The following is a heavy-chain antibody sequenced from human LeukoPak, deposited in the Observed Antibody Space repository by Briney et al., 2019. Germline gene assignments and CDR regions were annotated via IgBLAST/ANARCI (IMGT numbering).Heavy chain of an antibody. J-gene: IGHJ5*02. V-gene: IGHV3-30*02. CDR1: GFTFSSYG. CDR2: IRYDGSNK. Sequence: GGSLRLSCAASGFTFSSYGMHWVRQAPGKGLEWVAFIRYDGSNKYYADSVKGRFTISRDSSKNTLYLQMNSLRAEDTAVYYCAKDIGYNWNVGFDPWGQGTLVTVSS. CDR3: AKDIGYNWNVGFDP. D-gene: IGHD1-20*01.